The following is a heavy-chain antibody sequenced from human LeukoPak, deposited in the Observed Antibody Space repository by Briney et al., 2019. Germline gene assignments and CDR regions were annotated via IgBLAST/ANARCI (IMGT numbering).Heavy chain of an antibody. D-gene: IGHD4-17*01. CDR3: ARDTLVYADSPDAFDI. V-gene: IGHV3-21*01. CDR1: GFTFSSYG. J-gene: IGHJ3*02. Sequence: PGGSLRLSCAASGFTFSSYGMSWVRQAPGKGLEWVSYISSSSSYIYYADSLKGRFTISRDNAKNSLYLQMNSLRDEDTAVYYCARDTLVYADSPDAFDIWGQGTMVTVSS. CDR2: ISSSSSYI.